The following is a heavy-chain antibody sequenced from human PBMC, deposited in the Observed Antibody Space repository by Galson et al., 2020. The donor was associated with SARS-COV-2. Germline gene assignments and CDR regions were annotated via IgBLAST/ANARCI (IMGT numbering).Heavy chain of an antibody. CDR1: TRLNTSYY. D-gene: IGHD2-21*02. J-gene: IGHJ4*02. CDR2: INSSGST. Sequence: LETLSLTDPDNTRLNTSYYSKCRLQPPAKGLKWIWEINSSGSTNYNPSLKSRVTISVDTSKNHFSLKLSSVTAAATAVYYCAREENFFLVVTATRMCYFDYWGRGTLATVSS. V-gene: IGHV4-34*01. CDR3: AREENFFLVVTATRMCYFDY.